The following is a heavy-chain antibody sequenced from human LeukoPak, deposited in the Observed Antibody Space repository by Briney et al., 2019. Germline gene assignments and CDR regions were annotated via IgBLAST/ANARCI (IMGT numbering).Heavy chain of an antibody. V-gene: IGHV3-7*03. Sequence: GGSLRLSCAASGFTFSSFWMSWVRQAPGKGLEWVANIKQDGSEKYYVDSVKGRFTISRDNAKNSLYLQMNSLRVEDTAVFYCARDQYDTWSRRGNFDSWGQGTLVIVSS. D-gene: IGHD3-3*01. J-gene: IGHJ4*02. CDR1: GFTFSSFW. CDR2: IKQDGSEK. CDR3: ARDQYDTWSRRGNFDS.